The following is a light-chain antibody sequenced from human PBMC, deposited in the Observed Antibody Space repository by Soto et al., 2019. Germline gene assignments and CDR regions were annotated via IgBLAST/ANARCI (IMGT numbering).Light chain of an antibody. J-gene: IGLJ3*02. CDR3: ETWDSNTRV. V-gene: IGLV4-60*03. CDR2: LEGSGSY. CDR1: SGHSSYI. Sequence: QLVLTQSYSASASMGSSVKLTCTLSSGHSSYIIAWHQQQPGKAPRYLMKLEGSGSYNKGSGVPDRFSGSSSGADRYTTISNLQSEDESDYYCETWDSNTRVFGGWTKLTVL.